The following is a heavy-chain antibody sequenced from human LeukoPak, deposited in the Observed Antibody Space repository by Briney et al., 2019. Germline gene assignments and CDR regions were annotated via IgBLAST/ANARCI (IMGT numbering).Heavy chain of an antibody. CDR3: ARGPEKYSSSPHFGY. CDR1: GGTFSSYA. V-gene: IGHV1-69*05. J-gene: IGHJ4*02. D-gene: IGHD6-13*01. Sequence: ASVKVSCKASGGTFSSYAISWVRQAPGQGLEWMGGIIPIFGTANYAQKFQGRVTITTDESTSTAYMELSSLRSEDTAVYYCARGPEKYSSSPHFGYWGQGTLVTVSS. CDR2: IIPIFGTA.